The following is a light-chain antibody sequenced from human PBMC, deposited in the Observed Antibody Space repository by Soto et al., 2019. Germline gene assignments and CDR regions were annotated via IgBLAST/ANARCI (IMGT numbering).Light chain of an antibody. CDR2: SYN. CDR1: SSNIGAGYD. V-gene: IGLV1-40*01. CDR3: AAWDDSLDVWV. Sequence: QSVLAQPPSVSGAPGQRVTISCTGSSSNIGAGYDVHWYQQLPGTAPKLLMYSYNQRPSGVPDRFSGSKSGASASLAISGLQSEDEADYYCAAWDDSLDVWVFGGGTKVTVL. J-gene: IGLJ3*02.